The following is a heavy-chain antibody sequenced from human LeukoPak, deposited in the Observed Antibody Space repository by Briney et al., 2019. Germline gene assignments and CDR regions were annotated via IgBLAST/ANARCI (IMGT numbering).Heavy chain of an antibody. D-gene: IGHD6-13*01. V-gene: IGHV2-5*01. CDR3: AHRPHNSSWYWYFDL. CDR1: GFSLSTSGVG. Sequence: SGPTLVQPTPALTLTCTFSGFSLSTSGVGVGWIRQPPVKALQWLALIYWNDDKRYSPSLKSRLTITKDTSKNQAVLTMTNMDPVDTATYYCAHRPHNSSWYWYFDLWGRGTLVTVSS. CDR2: IYWNDDK. J-gene: IGHJ2*01.